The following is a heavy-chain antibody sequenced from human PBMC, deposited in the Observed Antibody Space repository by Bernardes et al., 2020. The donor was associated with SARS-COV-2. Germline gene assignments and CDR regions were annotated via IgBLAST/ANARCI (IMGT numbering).Heavy chain of an antibody. V-gene: IGHV1-18*04. J-gene: IGHJ6*02. CDR1: GYNFNIYG. Sequence: ASVKVSCKASGYNFNIYGLSWVRQAPGQGLEWMAWIGTHSGNTKYSQTFQDRLTVTTDKSTTTAFLELRGLRSDDTAVYFCARESEVRSTFFKPITYYSSGLDVWGQGTTVTVSS. CDR2: IGTHSGNT. CDR3: ARESEVRSTFFKPITYYSSGLDV. D-gene: IGHD1-20*01.